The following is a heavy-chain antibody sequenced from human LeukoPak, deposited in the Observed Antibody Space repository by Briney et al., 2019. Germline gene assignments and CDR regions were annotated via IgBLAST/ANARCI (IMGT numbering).Heavy chain of an antibody. V-gene: IGHV6-1*01. CDR1: GDSVSSNSAT. J-gene: IGHJ3*02. Sequence: SQTLSLTCAISGDSVSSNSATWNWIRQSPSRGLEWLGRTYYRSKWYNEYAVSVKSPITINPDTSKNQSSLQLNSVTPEDTAVYYCARGPAGTGAFDIWGQGTMVTVSS. CDR3: ARGPAGTGAFDI. D-gene: IGHD6-13*01. CDR2: TYYRSKWYN.